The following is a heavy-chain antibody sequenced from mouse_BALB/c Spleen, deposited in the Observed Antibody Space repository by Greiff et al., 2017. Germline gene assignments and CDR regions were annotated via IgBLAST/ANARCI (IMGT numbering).Heavy chain of an antibody. J-gene: IGHJ3*01. CDR2: IWAGGST. D-gene: IGHD2-14*01. Sequence: QVQLQQSGPGLVAPSQSLSITCTVSGFSLTSYGVHWVRQPPGKGLEWLGVIWAGGSTNYNSALMSRLSISKDNSKSQVFLKMNSLQTDDTAMYYCARDREVRRAWFAYWGQGTLVTVSA. CDR1: GFSLTSYG. CDR3: ARDREVRRAWFAY. V-gene: IGHV2-9*02.